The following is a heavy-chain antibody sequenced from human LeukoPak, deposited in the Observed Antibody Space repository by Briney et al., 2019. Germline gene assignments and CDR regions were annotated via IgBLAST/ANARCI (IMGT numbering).Heavy chain of an antibody. CDR2: IYPGDSDT. CDR3: ARQVSQQRAFDI. CDR1: GNSLTSYW. D-gene: IGHD6-6*01. Sequence: GESQKISCKGSGNSLTSYWNGLVRQMPGERLEWMGIIYPGDSDTRHSPSFQCQVTISADKSISTASLQWSSLKASDTAMYYCARQVSQQRAFDIWGQGTTVTVSS. V-gene: IGHV5-51*01. J-gene: IGHJ3*02.